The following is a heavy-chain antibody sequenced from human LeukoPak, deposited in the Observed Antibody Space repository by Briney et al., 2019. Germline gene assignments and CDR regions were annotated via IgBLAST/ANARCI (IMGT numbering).Heavy chain of an antibody. CDR3: ARGIAVAGAIRNWFDP. V-gene: IGHV1-69*05. J-gene: IGHJ5*02. D-gene: IGHD6-19*01. CDR1: GGTFSSYA. CDR2: IIPIFGTA. Sequence: ASVKVSCKASGGTFSSYAISWVRQAPGQGLEWMGGIIPIFGTANYAQKFQGRVTITRDTSASTAYMELSSLRSEDTAVYYCARGIAVAGAIRNWFDPWGQGTLVTVSS.